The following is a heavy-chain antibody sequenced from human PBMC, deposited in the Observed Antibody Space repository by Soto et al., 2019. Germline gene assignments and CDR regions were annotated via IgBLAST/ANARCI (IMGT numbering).Heavy chain of an antibody. CDR1: GYDFINFG. V-gene: IGHV1-18*01. Sequence: QVQLVQSGAEVKKPGASVNVSCKASGYDFINFGIAWVRQAPGQGLEWMGWISPYNGNKRFSQKVQGRVSMTTDTSTSTAYMELRSLTSDDTAMYYCARGMTTVTTAWFGPWGQGTPVTASS. J-gene: IGHJ5*02. CDR3: ARGMTTVTTAWFGP. CDR2: ISPYNGNK. D-gene: IGHD4-17*01.